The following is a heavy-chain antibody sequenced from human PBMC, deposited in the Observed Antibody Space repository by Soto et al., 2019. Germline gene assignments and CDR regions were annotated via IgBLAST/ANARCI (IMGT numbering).Heavy chain of an antibody. J-gene: IGHJ4*02. CDR1: DGSVNSGNYY. Sequence: QVQLQESGPGLVKPSETLSLTCSVSDGSVNSGNYYWSWIRQPPGKGLEWIGHIYYIGTTDYNPSLKSRVTISVDTSKNQFSLKVTSVTAADTAIYYCARCMGYDDSGRFDPTFDRWGQGTRVTVSS. D-gene: IGHD3-22*01. CDR2: IYYIGTT. CDR3: ARCMGYDDSGRFDPTFDR. V-gene: IGHV4-61*01.